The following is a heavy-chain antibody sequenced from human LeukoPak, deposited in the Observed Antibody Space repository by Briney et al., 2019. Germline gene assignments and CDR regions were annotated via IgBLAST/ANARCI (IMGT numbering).Heavy chain of an antibody. V-gene: IGHV3-21*04. J-gene: IGHJ4*02. CDR2: ISSSSSYI. CDR1: GFTFSSYS. CDR3: ARAASKYSYGYPIDY. Sequence: GGSLRLSCAASGFTFSSYSMNWVRQAPGKGLEWVSSISSSSSYIYYADSVKGRFTISRDNAKNSLYLQMNSLRAEDTAVYYCARAASKYSYGYPIDYWGQGTLVTVSS. D-gene: IGHD5-18*01.